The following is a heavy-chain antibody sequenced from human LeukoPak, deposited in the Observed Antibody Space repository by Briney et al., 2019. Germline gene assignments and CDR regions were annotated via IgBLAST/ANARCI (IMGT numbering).Heavy chain of an antibody. V-gene: IGHV3-48*03. D-gene: IGHD1-26*01. CDR2: ISSTGGDV. Sequence: GSLRLSCAGSGFIFSNYEMNWVRQAPGKGLEWVSYISSTGGDVYYADSVKGRFTISRDNAEKSVYLQMNSLRAEDTAVYYCARDLPTGTYRAYFDNWGQGTLVTVSS. J-gene: IGHJ4*02. CDR1: GFIFSNYE. CDR3: ARDLPTGTYRAYFDN.